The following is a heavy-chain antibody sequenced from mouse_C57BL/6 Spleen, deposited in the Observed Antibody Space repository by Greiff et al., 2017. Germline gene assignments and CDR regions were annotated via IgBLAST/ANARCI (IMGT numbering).Heavy chain of an antibody. Sequence: VQLKQSGPELVKPGASVKISCKASGYTFTDYYMNWVKQSHGKSLEWIGDINPNNGGTSYNQKFKGKATLTVDKSSSTAYMELRSLTSEDSAVYYCARGLYYGSSSAWFAYWGQGTLVTVSA. CDR1: GYTFTDYY. CDR2: INPNNGGT. V-gene: IGHV1-26*01. J-gene: IGHJ3*01. D-gene: IGHD1-1*01. CDR3: ARGLYYGSSSAWFAY.